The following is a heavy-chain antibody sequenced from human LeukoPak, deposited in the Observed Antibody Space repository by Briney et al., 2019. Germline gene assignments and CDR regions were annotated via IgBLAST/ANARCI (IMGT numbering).Heavy chain of an antibody. J-gene: IGHJ4*02. CDR2: IYYSGST. CDR1: GGSISTYY. CDR3: ARQARYCGGGTCSDS. V-gene: IGHV4-59*08. D-gene: IGHD2-15*01. Sequence: SETLSLTCTVSGGSISTYYWSWIRQPPGKGLEWIGYIYYSGSTNYNPSLKSRVTISVDTSKNQFSLNRSSVTAADTAVYYCARQARYCGGGTCSDSWGQGTLVTVSS.